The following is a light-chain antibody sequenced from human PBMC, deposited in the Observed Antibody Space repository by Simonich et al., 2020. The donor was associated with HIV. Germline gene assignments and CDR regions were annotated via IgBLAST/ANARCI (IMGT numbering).Light chain of an antibody. CDR2: ADK. CDR3: LVWDRRSHHVV. V-gene: IGLV3-21*03. J-gene: IGLJ3*02. CDR1: NIGGKF. Sequence: SYVLTQPPSVSVAPGKTARFTCGGNNIGGKFVPWYQQKPGQAPVLVVYADKRRPSGSPERFSGSNAGNTATLTISRVEAGDEADYYCLVWDRRSHHVVFGGGTKLTVL.